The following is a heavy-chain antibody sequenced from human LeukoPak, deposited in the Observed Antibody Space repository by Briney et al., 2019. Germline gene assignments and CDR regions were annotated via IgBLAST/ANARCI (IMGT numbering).Heavy chain of an antibody. CDR1: GFTFDDYG. D-gene: IGHD4-17*01. CDR2: LNWNGAST. J-gene: IGHJ5*02. Sequence: GGSLRLSCAASGFTFDDYGLSWVRQVPGKGLEWVSGLNWNGASTGYADSVKGRFTISRDNAKNSLYLQMNSLRAEDTAVYYCARIAGDYGDYWFDPWGQGTLVTVSS. V-gene: IGHV3-20*04. CDR3: ARIAGDYGDYWFDP.